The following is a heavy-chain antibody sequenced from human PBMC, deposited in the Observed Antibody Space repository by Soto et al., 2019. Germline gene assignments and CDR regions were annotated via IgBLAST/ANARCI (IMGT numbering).Heavy chain of an antibody. Sequence: QITLKESGPTLVKPTQTLTLTCTFSGFSLSTSGVGVGWIRQPPGKALEWLALIYWDDDKRYSPSLKSRLTTXKXTXXNPVVLTMTNMAPVDTATYYCAHSVRYSGYDLSDYWGQGTLVTVSS. CDR3: AHSVRYSGYDLSDY. V-gene: IGHV2-5*02. CDR2: IYWDDDK. D-gene: IGHD5-12*01. J-gene: IGHJ4*02. CDR1: GFSLSTSGVG.